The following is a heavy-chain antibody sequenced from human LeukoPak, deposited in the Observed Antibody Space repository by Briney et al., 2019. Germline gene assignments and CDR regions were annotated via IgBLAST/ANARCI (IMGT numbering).Heavy chain of an antibody. V-gene: IGHV3-23*01. D-gene: IGHD2-21*01. CDR1: GFTFSSYA. J-gene: IGHJ4*02. CDR2: ISGSGGST. CDR3: ARDSPNEGILWWSIDY. Sequence: GGSLRLSCAASGFTFSSYAMSWVRQAPGKGLEWVSAISGSGGSTYYADSVKGRFTIFRDNSKNTLYLQMNSLRAEDTAVYYCARDSPNEGILWWSIDYWGQGTLVTVSS.